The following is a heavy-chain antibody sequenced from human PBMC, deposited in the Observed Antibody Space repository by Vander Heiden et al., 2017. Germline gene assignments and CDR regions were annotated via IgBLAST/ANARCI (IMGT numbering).Heavy chain of an antibody. CDR1: GYNCSSAC. D-gene: IGHD2-2*01. CDR2: IGPSDVDT. V-gene: IGHV5-51*01. CDR3: ARHPLKCACTSRSGSVGTWFDP. J-gene: IGHJ5*02. Sequence: EVNMVQSGGEGKRPGEGKKMSCKGSGYNCSSACIGWLRQMPGKVSGWMAIIGPSDVDTSYSPSFQGHVTMPADKSISTAYLQWSSLKAPDTAISYGARHPLKCACTSRSGSVGTWFDPWGQGTLVTVSS.